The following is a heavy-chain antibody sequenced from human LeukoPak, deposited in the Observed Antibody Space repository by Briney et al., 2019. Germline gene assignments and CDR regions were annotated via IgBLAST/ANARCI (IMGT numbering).Heavy chain of an antibody. CDR2: IYYSGST. CDR3: VRGGYYDTSGYYY. V-gene: IGHV4-39*01. CDR1: GGSITSSSYY. Sequence: SETLSLACTVSGGSITSSSYYWGWIRQPPGKGLEWIGSIYYSGSTYYNPSLKSRVTISVDTSKNQFCLKLSSVTAADTAVYYCVRGGYYDTSGYYYWGQGTLVTVSS. J-gene: IGHJ4*02. D-gene: IGHD3-22*01.